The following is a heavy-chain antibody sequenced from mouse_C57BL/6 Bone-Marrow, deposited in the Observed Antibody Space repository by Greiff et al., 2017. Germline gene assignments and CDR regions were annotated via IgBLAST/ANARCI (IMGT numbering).Heavy chain of an antibody. CDR3: ARDWFAY. V-gene: IGHV1-85*01. CDR2: IYPRDGST. Sequence: VHLVESGPELVKPGASVKLSCKASGYTFTSYDLNWVKQRPGQGLEWSGWIYPRDGSTKYNEKFKGKATLTVDPSSSTAYMELHSLTSEDAAVYFCARDWFAYWGQGTLVTVSA. CDR1: GYTFTSYD. J-gene: IGHJ3*01.